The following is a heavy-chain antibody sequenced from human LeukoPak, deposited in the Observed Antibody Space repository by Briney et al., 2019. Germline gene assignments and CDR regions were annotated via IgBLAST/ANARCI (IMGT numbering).Heavy chain of an antibody. D-gene: IGHD3-22*01. CDR3: ARAYDSSDPGYFQH. J-gene: IGHJ1*01. CDR2: IYHSGST. Sequence: SETLSLTCAVYGGSFSGYYWSWIRQPPGKGLEWIGYIYHSGSTYYNPSLKSRVTISVNRSKNQFSLKLSSVTAADTAVYYCARAYDSSDPGYFQHWGQGTLVTVSS. CDR1: GGSFSGYY. V-gene: IGHV4-34*01.